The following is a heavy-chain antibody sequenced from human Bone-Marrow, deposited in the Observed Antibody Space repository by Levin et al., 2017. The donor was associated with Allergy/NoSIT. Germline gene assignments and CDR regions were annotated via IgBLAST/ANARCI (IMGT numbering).Heavy chain of an antibody. V-gene: IGHV3-53*01. CDR3: AKTKGFCSGTICRFWFGS. D-gene: IGHD2-2*01. J-gene: IGHJ5*01. Sequence: PGESLKISCLASGFTFGNSFMSWVRQTPEKGLEWISVIYSDGNTYYADSVKGRFTVSRDNSQNLVSLQMNSLRVEDTARYYCAKTKGFCSGTICRFWFGSWGQGTLVTVSS. CDR1: GFTFGNSF. CDR2: IYSDGNT.